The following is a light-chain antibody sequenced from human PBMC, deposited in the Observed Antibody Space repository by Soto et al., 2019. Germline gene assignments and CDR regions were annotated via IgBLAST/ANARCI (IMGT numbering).Light chain of an antibody. V-gene: IGLV4-60*01. J-gene: IGLJ3*02. CDR3: ETWNENTGV. CDR1: SGHSEYT. Sequence: QPVLTQSSSASASLGSSVKLTCTLSSGHSEYTIAWHQQQPGKAPRYLMKVENSGTYNKGSGIPDRFSGSSSGADRYLTISNLQSDDEADYYCETWNENTGVIGAGTKVTVL. CDR2: VENSGTY.